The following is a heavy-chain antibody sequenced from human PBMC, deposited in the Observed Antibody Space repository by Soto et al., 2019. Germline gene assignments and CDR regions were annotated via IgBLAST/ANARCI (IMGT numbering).Heavy chain of an antibody. J-gene: IGHJ4*02. Sequence: ASAKVSCKASGYTFTSYDIDWVRQATGQGLEWMGWMNPNSGNTGYAQKFQGRVTMTRNTSISTAYMELSSLRSEDTAVYYYARERTVAGNDYWGQGTLVTVSS. CDR1: GYTFTSYD. CDR2: MNPNSGNT. V-gene: IGHV1-8*01. CDR3: ARERTVAGNDY. D-gene: IGHD6-19*01.